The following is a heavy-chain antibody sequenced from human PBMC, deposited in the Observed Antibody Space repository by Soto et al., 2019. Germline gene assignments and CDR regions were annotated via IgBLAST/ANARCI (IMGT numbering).Heavy chain of an antibody. Sequence: SETLSLTCTVSGGSISSSFYYWGWIRQPPGKGLEWIGSIYYSGSTYYNPSLKSRVTISVDTSENQFSLKLSSVTAADTAVYYCARHRRSGYEGSVAYWGQGTLVTVSS. CDR1: GGSISSSFYY. D-gene: IGHD5-12*01. CDR2: IYYSGST. J-gene: IGHJ4*02. CDR3: ARHRRSGYEGSVAY. V-gene: IGHV4-39*01.